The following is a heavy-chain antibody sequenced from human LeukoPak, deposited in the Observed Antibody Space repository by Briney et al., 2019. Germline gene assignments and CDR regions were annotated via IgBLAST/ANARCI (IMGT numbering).Heavy chain of an antibody. V-gene: IGHV3-23*01. CDR1: GFTFSSYA. D-gene: IGHD3-9*01. CDR2: ITGSGGST. CDR3: AKAEGYDILTGLDY. J-gene: IGHJ4*02. Sequence: GGPLRLSCAASGFTFSSYAMSWVRQAPGKGLEWVSGITGSGGSTYYADSVKGRFTISRDNSKNTLHLQMNSLRTEDTAVYYCAKAEGYDILTGLDYWGQGTLVTVSS.